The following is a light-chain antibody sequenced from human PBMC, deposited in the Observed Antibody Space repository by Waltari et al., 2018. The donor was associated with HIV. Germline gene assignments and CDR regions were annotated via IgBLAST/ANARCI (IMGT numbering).Light chain of an antibody. J-gene: IGKJ4*01. CDR1: QSLLHSSNNKNH. CDR3: QQYHAFPLT. V-gene: IGKV4-1*01. Sequence: DLAMTQSPDSLAVSLGERATINCTSSQSLLHSSNNKNHLAWYQQKPGQPPKLLVYWASTRESGVPDRFSGSGSGTDFTLTIRSLQAEDVAVYFCQQYHAFPLTFGGGTKVEIK. CDR2: WAS.